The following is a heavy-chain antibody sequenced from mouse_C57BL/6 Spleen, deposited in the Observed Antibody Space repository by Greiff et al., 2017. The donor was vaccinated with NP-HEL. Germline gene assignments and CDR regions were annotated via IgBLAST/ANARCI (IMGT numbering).Heavy chain of an antibody. J-gene: IGHJ3*01. D-gene: IGHD1-1*01. V-gene: IGHV5-16*01. Sequence: DVQLVESEGGLVQPGSSMKLSCTASGFTFSDYYMAWVRQVPEKGLEWVANINYDGSSTYYLDSLKSRFIISRDNAKNILYLQMSSLKSEDTATYYCARGDYYGSTLGFAYWGQGTLVTVSA. CDR3: ARGDYYGSTLGFAY. CDR1: GFTFSDYY. CDR2: INYDGSST.